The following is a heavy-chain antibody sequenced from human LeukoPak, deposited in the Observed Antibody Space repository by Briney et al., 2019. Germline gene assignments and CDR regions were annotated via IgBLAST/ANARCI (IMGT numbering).Heavy chain of an antibody. V-gene: IGHV4-39*07. D-gene: IGHD4-17*01. Sequence: SETLSLTCTVSGGSISSSAYYWGWIRQPPGKGLEWVGSIYYSGSTYYNPSLKSRVAISVDRSKNQFSLKLSSVTAADTAVYYCARVAYGDFWYFDYWGQGTLVTVSS. CDR3: ARVAYGDFWYFDY. J-gene: IGHJ4*02. CDR1: GGSISSSAYY. CDR2: IYYSGST.